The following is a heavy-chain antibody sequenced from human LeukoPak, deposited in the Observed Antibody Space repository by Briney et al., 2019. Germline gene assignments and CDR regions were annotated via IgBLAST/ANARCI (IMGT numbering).Heavy chain of an antibody. CDR1: GGSFSGYY. J-gene: IGHJ3*02. D-gene: IGHD1-26*01. CDR3: ARGPCIVGATTYTPARGAFDI. CDR2: INHSGST. Sequence: SETLSLTCAVYGGSFSGYYWSWIRQPPVKGLEWIGEINHSGSTNYNPSLKSRVTISVDTSKNQFSLKLSSVTAADTAVYYCARGPCIVGATTYTPARGAFDIWGQGTMVTVSS. V-gene: IGHV4-34*01.